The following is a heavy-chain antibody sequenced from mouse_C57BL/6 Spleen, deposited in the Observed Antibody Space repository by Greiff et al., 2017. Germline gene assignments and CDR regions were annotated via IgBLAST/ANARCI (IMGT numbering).Heavy chain of an antibody. J-gene: IGHJ4*01. Sequence: PGQGLEWIGEIDPSDSYTNYNQKFKGKATLTVDTSSSTAYMQLSSLTSEDSAVYYCARWDRDAMDYWGQGTSVTVSS. CDR2: IDPSDSYT. V-gene: IGHV1-50*01. D-gene: IGHD4-1*01. CDR3: ARWDRDAMDY.